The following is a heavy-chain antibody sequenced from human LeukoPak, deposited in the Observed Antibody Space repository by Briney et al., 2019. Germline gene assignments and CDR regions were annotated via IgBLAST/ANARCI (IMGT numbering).Heavy chain of an antibody. V-gene: IGHV3-48*03. CDR3: AKDRSPHAPGGIAL. CDR1: GFTFSSYE. J-gene: IGHJ4*02. D-gene: IGHD6-13*01. CDR2: ISSSGSTI. Sequence: PGGSLRLSCAASGFTFSSYEMNWVRQAPGKGLEWVSYISSSGSTIYYADSVKGRFTISRDNAENSLYLQMNSLRAEDTAVYYCAKDRSPHAPGGIALWGQGTLVTVSS.